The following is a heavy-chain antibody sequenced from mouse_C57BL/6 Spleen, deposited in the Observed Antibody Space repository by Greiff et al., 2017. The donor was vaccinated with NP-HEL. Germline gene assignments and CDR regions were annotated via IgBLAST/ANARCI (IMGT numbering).Heavy chain of an antibody. CDR2: ISYDGSN. J-gene: IGHJ2*01. CDR1: GYSITSGYY. CDR3: ARRGYYGSSFDY. D-gene: IGHD1-1*01. V-gene: IGHV3-6*01. Sequence: EVKLMESGPGLVKPSQSLSLTCSVTGYSITSGYYWNWIRQFPGNKLEWMGYISYDGSNNYNPSLKNRISITRDTSKNQFFLKLNSVTTEDTATYYCARRGYYGSSFDYWGQGTTLTVSS.